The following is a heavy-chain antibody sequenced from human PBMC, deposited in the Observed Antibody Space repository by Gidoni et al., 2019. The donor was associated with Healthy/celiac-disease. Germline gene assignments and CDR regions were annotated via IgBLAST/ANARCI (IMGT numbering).Heavy chain of an antibody. CDR2: ISGSGCST. V-gene: IGHV3-23*01. CDR3: AKDLGSGYYYDPLYYFDY. Sequence: EVQLLESGGGLVQPGGSLRLSCAASGFTFSSYAMSWVRQAPGKGLEWVSAISGSGCSTYYADSVKGRFTISRDNSKNTLYLQMNSLRAEDTAVYYCAKDLGSGYYYDPLYYFDYWGQGTLVTVSS. D-gene: IGHD3-22*01. J-gene: IGHJ4*02. CDR1: GFTFSSYA.